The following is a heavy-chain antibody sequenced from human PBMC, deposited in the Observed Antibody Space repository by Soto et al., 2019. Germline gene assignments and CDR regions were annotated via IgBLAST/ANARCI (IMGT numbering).Heavy chain of an antibody. CDR2: MNPNSGNT. V-gene: IGHV1-8*01. CDR3: ARGEDIVLVPAAMGSHYYGMDV. D-gene: IGHD2-2*01. J-gene: IGHJ6*02. CDR1: GYTFTSYD. Sequence: ASVKVSCKASGYTFTSYDINWVRLATGQGLEWMGWMNPNSGNTGYAQKFQGRVTMTRNTSKSTAYMELSSLRSEDTAVYYCARGEDIVLVPAAMGSHYYGMDVWGQGTTVTVSS.